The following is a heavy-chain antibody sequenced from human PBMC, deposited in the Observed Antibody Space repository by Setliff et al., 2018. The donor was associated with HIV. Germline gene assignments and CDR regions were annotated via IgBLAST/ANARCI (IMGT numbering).Heavy chain of an antibody. D-gene: IGHD6-13*01. CDR3: ARSRAAGFDY. Sequence: GGSLRLSCAASGFTFDNVDMNWVRQAPGKGPEWVSSISSSSSTIYYADSVKGRFTISRDNAKNSLYLQMNSLRAEDTAVYYCARSRAAGFDYWGQGTLVTVSS. CDR1: GFTFDNVD. CDR2: ISSSSSTI. V-gene: IGHV3-48*01. J-gene: IGHJ4*02.